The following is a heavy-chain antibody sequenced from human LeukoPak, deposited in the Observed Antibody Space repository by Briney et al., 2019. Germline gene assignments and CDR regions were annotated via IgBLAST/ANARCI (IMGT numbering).Heavy chain of an antibody. Sequence: GGSLRLSCAASGFTVSSNYMSWVRQAPGKGLEWVSVMYSGGSTYYADSVKGRFTISRDNSKNTLYLQMNSRRAEDTAVYYCARDRPSVTDAFDIWGQGTMVTVSS. J-gene: IGHJ3*02. CDR1: GFTVSSNY. D-gene: IGHD4-23*01. V-gene: IGHV3-53*01. CDR2: MYSGGST. CDR3: ARDRPSVTDAFDI.